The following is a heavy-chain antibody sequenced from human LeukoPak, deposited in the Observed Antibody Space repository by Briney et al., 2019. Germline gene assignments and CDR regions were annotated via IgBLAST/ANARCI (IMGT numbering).Heavy chain of an antibody. CDR1: GGTFSSYA. CDR2: IIPILGIA. Sequence: ASVKVSCRASGGTFSSYAISWVRQAPGQGLEWMGRIIPILGIANYAQKFQGRVTITADKSTSTAYMELSSLRSEDTAVYYCARGRYYYDSSGYAYWGQGTLVTVSS. D-gene: IGHD3-22*01. J-gene: IGHJ4*02. V-gene: IGHV1-69*04. CDR3: ARGRYYYDSSGYAY.